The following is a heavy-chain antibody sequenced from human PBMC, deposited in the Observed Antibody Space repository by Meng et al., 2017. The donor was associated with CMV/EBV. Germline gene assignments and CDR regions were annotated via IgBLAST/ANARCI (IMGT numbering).Heavy chain of an antibody. CDR1: GFTFSSYA. Sequence: GESLKISCAASGFTFSSYAMHWVRQAPGKGLEWVASMKPDGGENYYVDSVKGRFTISRDTVRNSVYLQMNSLRAEDTAVYYCGRDRGHRLDYWGQGTLVTVSS. CDR2: MKPDGGEN. J-gene: IGHJ4*02. CDR3: GRDRGHRLDY. D-gene: IGHD1-14*01. V-gene: IGHV3-7*01.